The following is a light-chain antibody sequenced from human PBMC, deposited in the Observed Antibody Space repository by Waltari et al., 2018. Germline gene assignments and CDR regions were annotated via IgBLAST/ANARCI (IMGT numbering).Light chain of an antibody. CDR3: GTWDSSLSGAV. V-gene: IGLV1-51*02. CDR2: EDS. CDR1: SSNFGNNY. J-gene: IGLJ7*01. Sequence: QSVLTQPPSVSAAPGQRVTIPCSGGSSNFGNNYVSCYRQFPGTAPKLLIYEDSERPSGIPGRFSGSKSGTSATLDITGLQAGDEADYYCGTWDSSLSGAVFGGGTHLTVL.